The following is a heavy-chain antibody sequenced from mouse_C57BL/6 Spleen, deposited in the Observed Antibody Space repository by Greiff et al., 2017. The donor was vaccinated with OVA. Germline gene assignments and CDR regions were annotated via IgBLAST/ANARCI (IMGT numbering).Heavy chain of an antibody. CDR3: ARYEGHYYSSSYGGIDD. CDR1: GYTFTSYG. D-gene: IGHD1-1*01. V-gene: IGHV1-81*01. CDR2: IYPRSGNT. J-gene: IGHJ2*01. Sequence: LQESGAELARPGASVKLSCKASGYTFTSYGISWVKQRTGQGLEWIGEIYPRSGNTYYNEKFKGKATLTADKSSSTAYMELSSLTSEDSAVYVCARYEGHYYSSSYGGIDDWGQGTTLTVSS.